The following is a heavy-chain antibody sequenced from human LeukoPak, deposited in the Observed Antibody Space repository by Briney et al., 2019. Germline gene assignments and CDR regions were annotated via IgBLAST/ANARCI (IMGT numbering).Heavy chain of an antibody. CDR1: GYTFTGYY. CDR2: INPNSGGT. D-gene: IGHD2-15*01. Sequence: ASVKVSCKASGYTFTGYYMHWVRQAPGQGLEWMGWINPNSGGTNYAQKFQGRVTMTRDTSISTAYMELRSLRSDDTAVYYCARFDVVVVAATSLVDWGQGTLVTVSS. CDR3: ARFDVVVVAATSLVD. V-gene: IGHV1-2*02. J-gene: IGHJ4*02.